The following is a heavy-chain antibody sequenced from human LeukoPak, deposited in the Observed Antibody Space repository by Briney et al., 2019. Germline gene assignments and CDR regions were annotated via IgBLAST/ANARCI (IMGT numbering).Heavy chain of an antibody. CDR1: GFTFSSYW. CDR2: ISSDGSNT. J-gene: IGHJ4*02. V-gene: IGHV3-74*01. D-gene: IGHD3-10*01. CDR3: VLLSLTPG. Sequence: GGSLRLSCAASGFTFSSYWMSWVRQAPGKGLVWVSRISSDGSNTNYADSVKGRFTISRDNAKNTLYLQMNSLRPEDTAVYYCVLLSLTPGWGQGTLVTVSS.